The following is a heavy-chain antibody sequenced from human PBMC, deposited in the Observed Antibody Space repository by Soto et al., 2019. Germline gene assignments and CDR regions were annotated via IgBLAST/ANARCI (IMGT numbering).Heavy chain of an antibody. CDR2: IIPIFGTA. D-gene: IGHD1-7*01. CDR1: GGTFSSYA. J-gene: IGHJ4*02. V-gene: IGHV1-69*13. Sequence: GASVKVSCKASGGTFSSYAISWVRQAPGQGLEWMGGIIPIFGTANYTQKFQGRVTITADESTSTAYMELSSLRSEDTAVYYCARDRIAVWGAGITGTTLRNFDYWGQGTLVTVSS. CDR3: ARDRIAVWGAGITGTTLRNFDY.